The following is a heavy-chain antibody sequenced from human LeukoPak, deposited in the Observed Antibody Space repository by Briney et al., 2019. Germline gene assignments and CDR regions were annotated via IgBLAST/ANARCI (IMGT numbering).Heavy chain of an antibody. CDR1: GYSISSGYY. CDR2: IYHSGST. J-gene: IGHJ5*02. CDR3: ARGVLLWFGESMVYNWFDP. Sequence: PSETLSLTCAVSGYSISSGYYWGWIRQPPGKGLEWIGSIYHSGSTYYNPSLKSRVTISVDTSKNQFSLKLSSVTAADTVVYYCARGVLLWFGESMVYNWFDPWGQGTLVTVSS. D-gene: IGHD3-10*01. V-gene: IGHV4-38-2*01.